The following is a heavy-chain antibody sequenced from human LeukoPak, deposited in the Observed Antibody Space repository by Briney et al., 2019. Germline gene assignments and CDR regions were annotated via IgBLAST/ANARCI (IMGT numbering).Heavy chain of an antibody. CDR2: ISSSSSYI. Sequence: GGSLRLSCAASGFTFSSYSMNWVRQAPGKGLEWVSSISSSSSYIYYADSVKGRFTISRDNAENSLYLQMNSLRAEDTAVYYCARDKGSSSTSSFDYWGQGTLVTVSS. CDR3: ARDKGSSSTSSFDY. J-gene: IGHJ4*02. CDR1: GFTFSSYS. V-gene: IGHV3-21*01. D-gene: IGHD2-2*01.